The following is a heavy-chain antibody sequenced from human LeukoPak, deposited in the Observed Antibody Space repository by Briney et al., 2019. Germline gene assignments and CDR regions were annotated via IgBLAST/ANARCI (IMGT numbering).Heavy chain of an antibody. J-gene: IGHJ4*02. CDR1: GFTFSSYA. Sequence: GGSLRLSCAASGFTFSSYAMSWVRQAPGKGLEWVSAISGSGGSTYYADSVKGRFTISRDNSKNTLYLQMNSLRAEDTAVYYCAEGHDYGDYVSLDYWGQGILVTVSS. D-gene: IGHD4-17*01. V-gene: IGHV3-23*01. CDR3: AEGHDYGDYVSLDY. CDR2: ISGSGGST.